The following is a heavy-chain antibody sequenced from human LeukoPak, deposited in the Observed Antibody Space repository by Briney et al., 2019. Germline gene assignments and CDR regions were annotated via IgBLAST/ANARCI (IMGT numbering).Heavy chain of an antibody. CDR3: ARADTSNSSSSPYFDY. D-gene: IGHD6-6*01. Sequence: SETLSLTCTVSGGSISSGGYYWSWIRQPPGKGLEWIGYIYYSGSTNYNPSLKSRVTISVDTSKNQFSLKLSSVTAADTAVYYCARADTSNSSSSPYFDYWGQGTLVTVSS. CDR2: IYYSGST. V-gene: IGHV4-61*08. J-gene: IGHJ4*02. CDR1: GGSISSGGYY.